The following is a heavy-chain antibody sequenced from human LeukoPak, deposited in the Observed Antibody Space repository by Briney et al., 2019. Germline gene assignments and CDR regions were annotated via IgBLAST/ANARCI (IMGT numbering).Heavy chain of an antibody. Sequence: SQTLSLTCAISRDSVSSNSVTWNWIRHSPSRGREWLGRTYYRSTWYNDYAVSVRGRITVNPDPSKNQFSLHLTSVTPKDTAVYYCARRLTQYDCFDPWGQGILVTVSS. CDR1: RDSVSSNSVT. CDR2: TYYRSTWYN. J-gene: IGHJ5*02. CDR3: ARRLTQYDCFDP. D-gene: IGHD2-2*01. V-gene: IGHV6-1*01.